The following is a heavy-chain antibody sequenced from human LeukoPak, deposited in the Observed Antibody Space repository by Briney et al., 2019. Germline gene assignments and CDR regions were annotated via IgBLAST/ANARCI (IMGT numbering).Heavy chain of an antibody. V-gene: IGHV7-4-1*02. D-gene: IGHD3-10*01. CDR3: ARKGYYGSGSFYNY. J-gene: IGHJ4*02. CDR1: GYTLTRYA. Sequence: ASVKVSCKASGYTLTRYAMNWVRQAPGQGLEWMGWINTNTGNRTNAQGFTGRFGFSLATSVSTAYLQISSLKAEDTAVYYCARKGYYGSGSFYNYWGQGTLVTVSS. CDR2: INTNTGNR.